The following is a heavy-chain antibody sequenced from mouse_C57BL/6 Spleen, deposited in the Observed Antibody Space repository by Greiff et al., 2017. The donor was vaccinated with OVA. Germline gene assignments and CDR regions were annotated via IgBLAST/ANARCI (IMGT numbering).Heavy chain of an antibody. CDR1: GFTFSSYA. CDR2: ISSGGDYI. D-gene: IGHD1-1*01. V-gene: IGHV5-9-1*02. J-gene: IGHJ3*01. CDR3: TRDDHYGSSLAWFAY. Sequence: EVQLVESGEGLVKPGGSLKLSCAASGFTFSSYAMSWVRQTPEKRLEWVAYISSGGDYIYYADTVKGRFTISRDNARNTLYLQMSSLKSEDTAMYYCTRDDHYGSSLAWFAYWGQGTLVTVSA.